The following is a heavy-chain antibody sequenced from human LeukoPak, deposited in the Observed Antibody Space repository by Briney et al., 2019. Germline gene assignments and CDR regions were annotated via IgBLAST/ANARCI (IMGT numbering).Heavy chain of an antibody. CDR1: GFTFSTYA. CDR3: AKDMMSSSSSWVYYYYGMDV. D-gene: IGHD6-13*01. J-gene: IGHJ6*02. CDR2: IHGTGSGTST. V-gene: IGHV3-23*01. Sequence: GGSLRLSCAASGFTFSTYAMSWVRQTPGKGLEWVSSIHGTGSGTSTFYAGSVRGRFTISRDFSKNTLSLQMNSLRAEDTALYYCAKDMMSSSSSWVYYYYGMDVWGQGTTVTVSS.